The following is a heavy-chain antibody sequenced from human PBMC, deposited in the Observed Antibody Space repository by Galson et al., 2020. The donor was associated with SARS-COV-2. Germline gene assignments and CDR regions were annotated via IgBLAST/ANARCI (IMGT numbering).Heavy chain of an antibody. J-gene: IGHJ6*02. D-gene: IGHD5-12*01. Sequence: ASVKVSCKVSGYTLTELSMHWVRQAPGKGLEWMGGFDPEDGETIYAQKFQGRVTMTEDTSTDTAYMELSSLRSEDTAVYYCATMRTEMATIINYYYYGMDVWGQGTTVTVSS. CDR3: ATMRTEMATIINYYYYGMDV. CDR2: FDPEDGET. V-gene: IGHV1-24*01. CDR1: GYTLTELS.